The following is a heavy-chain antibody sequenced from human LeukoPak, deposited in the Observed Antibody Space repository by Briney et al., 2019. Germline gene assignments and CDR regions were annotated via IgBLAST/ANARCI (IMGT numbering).Heavy chain of an antibody. V-gene: IGHV1-8*01. CDR1: GYTFTSYD. CDR2: MNPNSGNT. D-gene: IGHD6-19*01. Sequence: ASVKVSCKASGYTFTSYDINWVRQATGQGLEWMGWMNPNSGNTGYPQKFQGRVTMTRNTSISTAYMELSSLRSEDTAVYYCATRSGWYYFDYWGQGTLVTVSS. CDR3: ATRSGWYYFDY. J-gene: IGHJ4*02.